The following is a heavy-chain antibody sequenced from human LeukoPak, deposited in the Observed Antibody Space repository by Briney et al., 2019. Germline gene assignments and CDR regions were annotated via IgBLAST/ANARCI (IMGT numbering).Heavy chain of an antibody. CDR3: ARHADSGFGELAFDL. V-gene: IGHV4-39*01. Sequence: PSETLSLTCTVSGGSISSSSYYWGWIRQPPGKGLEWIGSIYYSGTTYYNPSLKSRLTIFVDTSKNQFSLKLSSVTAADTAVYYCARHADSGFGELAFDLWGQGTLVTVSA. CDR1: GGSISSSSYY. D-gene: IGHD3-10*01. CDR2: IYYSGTT. J-gene: IGHJ4*02.